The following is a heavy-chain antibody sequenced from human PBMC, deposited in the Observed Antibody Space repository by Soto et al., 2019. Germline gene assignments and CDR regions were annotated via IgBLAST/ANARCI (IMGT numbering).Heavy chain of an antibody. Sequence: GSGPTLVNPTQTLTLTCTFSGFSLSTSGMCVSWIRQPPGKALEWLARIDWGDDKYYSTSLKTRLTISKDTSKNQVVLTMTNMDPVDTATYYCARTYLDTATNYGMDVWGQGTTVTVSS. V-gene: IGHV2-70*11. CDR3: ARTYLDTATNYGMDV. CDR1: GFSLSTSGMC. CDR2: IDWGDDK. D-gene: IGHD5-18*01. J-gene: IGHJ6*02.